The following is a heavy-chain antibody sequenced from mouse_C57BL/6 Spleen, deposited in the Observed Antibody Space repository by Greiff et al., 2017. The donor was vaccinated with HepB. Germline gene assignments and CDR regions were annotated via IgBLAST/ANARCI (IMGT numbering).Heavy chain of an antibody. Sequence: VQLQQSGPGLVAPSQSLSITCTVSGFSLTSYAISWVRQPPGKGLEWLGVIWTGGGTNYNSALKSRLSISKDNSKSQVFLKMNSLQTDDTARYYCARNDIYDGYGYAMDYWGQGTSVTVSS. D-gene: IGHD2-3*01. V-gene: IGHV2-9-1*01. CDR2: IWTGGGT. CDR3: ARNDIYDGYGYAMDY. J-gene: IGHJ4*01. CDR1: GFSLTSYA.